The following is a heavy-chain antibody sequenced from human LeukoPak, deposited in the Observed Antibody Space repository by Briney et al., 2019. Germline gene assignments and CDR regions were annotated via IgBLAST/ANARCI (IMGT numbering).Heavy chain of an antibody. CDR1: GYTFRYYW. D-gene: IGHD1-26*01. J-gene: IGHJ4*02. CDR2: IYPDDSDT. CDR3: ARPRVGATASDYYFDY. Sequence: GESLKISCTGSGYTFRYYWIGWVRQMPGKGLEWMGIIYPDDSDTKYSPSFQGQVTISADKSINTAYLQWSSLKASDTAMYYCARPRVGATASDYYFDYWGQGTLVTVSS. V-gene: IGHV5-51*01.